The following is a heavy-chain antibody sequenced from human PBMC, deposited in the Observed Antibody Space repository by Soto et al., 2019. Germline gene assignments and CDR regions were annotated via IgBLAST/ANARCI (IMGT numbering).Heavy chain of an antibody. V-gene: IGHV1-69*01. D-gene: IGHD3-16*01. CDR3: ASGGESYDENLPHYYFFGMHV. CDR1: GGTFSNYP. J-gene: IGHJ6*02. Sequence: QVQLVQSGAEVKKPGSSVKVSCKASGGTFSNYPITWVRRAPGQGLEWLGGIIPIFGKADYTQKFQGRVTITADESTSTAYMEISSLRAEDIAVYYCASGGESYDENLPHYYFFGMHVWGPGTTVTVSS. CDR2: IIPIFGKA.